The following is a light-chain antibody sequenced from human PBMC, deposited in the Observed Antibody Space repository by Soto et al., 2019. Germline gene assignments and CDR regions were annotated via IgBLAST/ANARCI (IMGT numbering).Light chain of an antibody. CDR1: SSDVGGYNY. Sequence: QSALTQPASVSGSPGQSITISCTGTSSDVGGYNYVSWYQQHPGKAPKLMIYEVSNRPSGVSNRFSGSKSGNTASLTISGLQAEDEADYYCSSYTSSSTVVFGGGIKLTVL. V-gene: IGLV2-14*01. J-gene: IGLJ2*01. CDR3: SSYTSSSTVV. CDR2: EVS.